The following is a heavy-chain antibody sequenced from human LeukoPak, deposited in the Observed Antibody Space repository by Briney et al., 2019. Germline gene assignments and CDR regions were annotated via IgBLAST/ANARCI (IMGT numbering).Heavy chain of an antibody. J-gene: IGHJ4*02. D-gene: IGHD2-2*01. CDR1: GFTFSNYW. CDR2: IDQDGSVK. Sequence: GGSLRLFCAASGFTFSNYWMSWVRQAPGKGLEWVADIDQDGSVKHYLDSVKGRFTISGDNPKNTLSLQMKNLIAEYTAVYYCARNPAKVFPAVYWGQGTLVTVSS. V-gene: IGHV3-7*01. CDR3: ARNPAKVFPAVY.